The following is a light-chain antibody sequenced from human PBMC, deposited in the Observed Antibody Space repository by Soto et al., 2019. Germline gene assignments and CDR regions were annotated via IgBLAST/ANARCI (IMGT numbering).Light chain of an antibody. CDR3: QEYNTWPWT. CDR1: QSVNSN. V-gene: IGKV3-15*01. J-gene: IGKJ1*01. CDR2: GAS. Sequence: ETVMTQSPATLSVSPGARATLSCRASQSVNSNLAWYQQKLGQAPRVLIFGASTRATGIPARFSGSGSGTEFSLTINSLQSEDFAVYYCQEYNTWPWTFGQGTKVEIK.